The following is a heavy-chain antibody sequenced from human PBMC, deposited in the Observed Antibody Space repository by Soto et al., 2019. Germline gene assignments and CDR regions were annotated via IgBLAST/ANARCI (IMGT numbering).Heavy chain of an antibody. V-gene: IGHV1-8*01. CDR2: MNPYSGNT. J-gene: IGHJ4*02. CDR3: ARRKERSGPHYFDY. Sequence: ASVKVSCKASGYTFTTYDISWVRQATGQGLEWMGWMNPYSGNTGYAQKFQGRVTVTRNTSISTVYMELSGLRPDDTAMYYCARRKERSGPHYFDYWGQGSQVTVSS. CDR1: GYTFTTYD. D-gene: IGHD6-25*01.